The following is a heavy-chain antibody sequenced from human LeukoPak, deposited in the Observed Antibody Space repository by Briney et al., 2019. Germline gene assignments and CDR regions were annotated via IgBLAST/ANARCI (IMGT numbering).Heavy chain of an antibody. Sequence: ASVKVSCKASGYTFTSYYMHWVRQAPGQGLEWMGIINPNGGSTTYAQKFHGRVTMTRDTSTSTVYMELSSLRSDDTAVYYCARVVGRLLLSSFDYWGQGTLVTVSS. CDR1: GYTFTSYY. D-gene: IGHD2/OR15-2a*01. V-gene: IGHV1-46*01. J-gene: IGHJ4*02. CDR2: INPNGGST. CDR3: ARVVGRLLLSSFDY.